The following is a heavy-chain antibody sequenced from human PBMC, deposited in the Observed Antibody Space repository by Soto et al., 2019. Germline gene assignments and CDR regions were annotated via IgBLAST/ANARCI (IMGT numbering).Heavy chain of an antibody. CDR3: AGVWLNWNYGWFDP. V-gene: IGHV1-8*01. CDR2: MNPNSGNT. D-gene: IGHD1-7*01. J-gene: IGHJ5*02. CDR1: GYTFTSYD. Sequence: QVPLVQSGAEVKKPGASVKVSCKASGYTFTSYDINWVRQATGQGLEWMGWMNPNSGNTGYAQKFQGRVTMTRNTTISTAYMGLGSLRSEDTAVYYCAGVWLNWNYGWFDPWGQGTLVTVSS.